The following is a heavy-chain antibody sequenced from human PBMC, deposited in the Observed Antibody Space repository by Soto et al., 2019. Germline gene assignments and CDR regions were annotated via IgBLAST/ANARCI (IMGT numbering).Heavy chain of an antibody. Sequence: QVQLVESGGGLVKPGGSLRLSCAASGFTFSDYYMSWIRQAPGKGLEWVSYISSSSSYTNYADSVKGRFTISRDNAKNSLYLQMNSLRAEDTAVYYCARDLSYYDSSGYYYGVGWFDPWGQGTLVTVS. J-gene: IGHJ5*02. CDR1: GFTFSDYY. CDR2: ISSSSSYT. V-gene: IGHV3-11*06. CDR3: ARDLSYYDSSGYYYGVGWFDP. D-gene: IGHD3-22*01.